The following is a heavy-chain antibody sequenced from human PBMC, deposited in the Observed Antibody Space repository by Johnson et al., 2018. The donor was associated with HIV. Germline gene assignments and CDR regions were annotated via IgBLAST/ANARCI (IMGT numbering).Heavy chain of an antibody. J-gene: IGHJ3*02. CDR3: VREGAPSGRDFGAFDI. Sequence: QVQVVESGGGVVQPGRSLRLSCTASGITFNRFPMNWVRQAPGKGLEWVAVISSDESYKHYGDSVKGRFTVSKDSSKSTLFLQMNSLRPDDTAVYYCVREGAPSGRDFGAFDIWGQGTVVTVSS. V-gene: IGHV3-30*04. D-gene: IGHD1-26*01. CDR2: ISSDESYK. CDR1: GITFNRFP.